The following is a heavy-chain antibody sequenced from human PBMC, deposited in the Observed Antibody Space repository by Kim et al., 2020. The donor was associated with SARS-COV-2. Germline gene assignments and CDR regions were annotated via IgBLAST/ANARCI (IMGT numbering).Heavy chain of an antibody. V-gene: IGHV1-24*01. CDR1: GYTLTELS. D-gene: IGHD3-22*01. CDR3: ATLDSSGYYKEYYFYC. Sequence: ASVKVSCKVSGYTLTELSMHWVRQAPGKGLEWMGGFDPEDGETIYAQKFQGRVTRTEDTSTDTAYMELSSLRSEDTAVYYCATLDSSGYYKEYYFYCWGQGNRVTVSS. J-gene: IGHJ4*02. CDR2: FDPEDGET.